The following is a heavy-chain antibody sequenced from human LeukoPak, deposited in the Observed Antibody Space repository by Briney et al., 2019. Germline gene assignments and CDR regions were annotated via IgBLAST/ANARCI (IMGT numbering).Heavy chain of an antibody. CDR3: ARSPPYGVPDY. J-gene: IGHJ4*02. V-gene: IGHV3-30*04. Sequence: GGSLRLSCAASGFTFNTYTMHWVRQAPGKGLEWVAVISYDGSNKYYADSVKGRFTISRDNSKNTLYLQMNSLRAEDTAVYYCARSPPYGVPDYWGQGTLVTVSS. CDR2: ISYDGSNK. D-gene: IGHD4-17*01. CDR1: GFTFNTYT.